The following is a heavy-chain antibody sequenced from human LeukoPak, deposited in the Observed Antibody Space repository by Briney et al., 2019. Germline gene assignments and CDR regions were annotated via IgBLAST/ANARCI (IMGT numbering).Heavy chain of an antibody. D-gene: IGHD6-19*01. V-gene: IGHV3-9*01. CDR3: SRGPDNSGRFDY. Sequence: PGWSLRLSCATAGFNFDDYAMHWIRQDPGKGLQWVASIGLESGDIHYADSVKGRFTISRDNAKNSLYSEMNSLRPDDTAIYSCSRGPDNSGRFDYWGQGTQVTVSS. CDR2: IGLESGDI. CDR1: GFNFDDYA. J-gene: IGHJ4*02.